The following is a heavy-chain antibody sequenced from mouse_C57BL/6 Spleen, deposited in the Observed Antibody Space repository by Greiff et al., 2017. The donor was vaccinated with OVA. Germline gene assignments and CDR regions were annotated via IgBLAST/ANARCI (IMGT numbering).Heavy chain of an antibody. D-gene: IGHD2-3*01. J-gene: IGHJ2*01. CDR3: ARIDGYYGY. CDR1: GYTFTSYW. V-gene: IGHV1-59*01. CDR2: IDPSDSYT. Sequence: VQLQQPGAELVRPGTSVKLSCKASGYTFTSYWMHWVKQRPGQGLEWIGVIDPSDSYTNYNQKFKGKATLTVDTSSSTAYMQLSSLTSEDSAVYYCARIDGYYGYWGQGTTLTVSS.